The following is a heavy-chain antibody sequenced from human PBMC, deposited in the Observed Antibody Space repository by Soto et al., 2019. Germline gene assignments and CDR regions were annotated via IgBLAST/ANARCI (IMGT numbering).Heavy chain of an antibody. Sequence: VSVQVSCTASGYSFTRYYMHWVREAPGQGIEWMGWINPNSGGTNYAQTFQGWVTMTRATSISTAYMELSRLSYDDTAVYYCEREPDMAVAGTQALEVWGNGTMVTV. V-gene: IGHV1-2*04. CDR3: EREPDMAVAGTQALEV. D-gene: IGHD6-19*01. CDR2: INPNSGGT. CDR1: GYSFTRYY. J-gene: IGHJ3*01.